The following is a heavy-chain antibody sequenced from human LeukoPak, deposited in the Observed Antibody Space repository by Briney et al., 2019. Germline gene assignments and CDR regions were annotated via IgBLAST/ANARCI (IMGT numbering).Heavy chain of an antibody. J-gene: IGHJ3*02. CDR3: ARAYGGNSYDAFDI. Sequence: SETLSLTCAVYGGSVRDNYWSWIRQPPGKGLEWIGEIHHSGSTKYNPSLKSRVTISVDRSKNQFSLKLSSVTAADTAVYYCARAYGGNSYDAFDIWGQGTMVTVSS. D-gene: IGHD4-23*01. V-gene: IGHV4-34*01. CDR2: IHHSGST. CDR1: GGSVRDNY.